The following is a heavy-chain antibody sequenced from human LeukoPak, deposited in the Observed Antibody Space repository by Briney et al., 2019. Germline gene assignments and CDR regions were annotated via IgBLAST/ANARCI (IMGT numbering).Heavy chain of an antibody. Sequence: GESLRLSCAASGFTFSNYNMNWVRQAPGKGLEWVSSISSSGSYIYYADSVKGRFTISRDNAKNSLYLQMNSLRAEDTALYYCASSVTVTPDAFDIWGQGTMVTVSS. D-gene: IGHD4-17*01. CDR3: ASSVTVTPDAFDI. J-gene: IGHJ3*02. CDR1: GFTFSNYN. V-gene: IGHV3-21*01. CDR2: ISSSGSYI.